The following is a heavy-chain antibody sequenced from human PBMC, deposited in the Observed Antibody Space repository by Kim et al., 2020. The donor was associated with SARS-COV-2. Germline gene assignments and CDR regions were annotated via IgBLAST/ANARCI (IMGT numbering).Heavy chain of an antibody. J-gene: IGHJ4*02. CDR3: ARSGRWLQLQERAFDY. Sequence: SVKGRFTISRDNAKNSLYLQMNSLRAEDTAVYYCARSGRWLQLQERAFDYWGQGTLVTVSS. V-gene: IGHV3-48*03. D-gene: IGHD5-12*01.